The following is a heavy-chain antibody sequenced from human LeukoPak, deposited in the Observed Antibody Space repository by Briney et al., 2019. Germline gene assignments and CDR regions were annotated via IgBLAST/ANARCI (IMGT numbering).Heavy chain of an antibody. CDR1: GDSFSGYY. J-gene: IGHJ3*02. V-gene: IGHV4-59*01. D-gene: IGHD3-16*01. Sequence: SETLSLTCSVSGDSFSGYYWHWIRQPPGKGLEWIGNVYYSGGASYNPSLKSRLTISVDSSKYQFSLKLAAVTAADTAIYYCARQMTTLPPGRTFNIGGQGTMVIVSS. CDR2: VYYSGGA. CDR3: ARQMTTLPPGRTFNI.